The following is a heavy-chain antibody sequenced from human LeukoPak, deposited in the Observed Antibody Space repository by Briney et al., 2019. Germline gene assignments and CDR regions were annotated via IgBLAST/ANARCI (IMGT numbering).Heavy chain of an antibody. Sequence: PGGSLRLSCAASGFTFSSYWMHWVRQAPGKGLVWVSRISDGGSTTNYADSVKGRFTISRDNSKSTLYLQMNSLRAEDTAVYYCAKDRKNIVVAIAAHNYWGQGTLVTVSS. J-gene: IGHJ4*02. CDR1: GFTFSSYW. D-gene: IGHD2-15*01. CDR3: AKDRKNIVVAIAAHNY. CDR2: ISDGGSTT. V-gene: IGHV3-74*01.